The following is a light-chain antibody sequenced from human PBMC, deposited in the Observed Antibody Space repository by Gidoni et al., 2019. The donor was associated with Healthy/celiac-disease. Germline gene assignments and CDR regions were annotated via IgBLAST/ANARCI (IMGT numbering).Light chain of an antibody. Sequence: EIVLTQSPATLSVSPGERATLSCRARQSVSSYLVWYQQTPGQAPRLLIYGASTRATGIPARFSGSGSGTEFTLTISSLQSEVFAVYYCQQYNNWPPYTFGQGTKLEIK. V-gene: IGKV3-15*01. J-gene: IGKJ2*01. CDR2: GAS. CDR1: QSVSSY. CDR3: QQYNNWPPYT.